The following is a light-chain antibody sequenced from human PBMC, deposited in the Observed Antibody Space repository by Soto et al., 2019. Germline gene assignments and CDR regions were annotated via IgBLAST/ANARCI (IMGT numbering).Light chain of an antibody. CDR1: QSVSSY. CDR2: GAS. CDR3: QQYNNWPRAT. V-gene: IGKV3-15*01. J-gene: IGKJ5*01. Sequence: EIVLTQSPATLSLSPGERASLSCRASQSVSSYLAWYQQKPGQAPRLLIYGASTRATGIPARFSGSGSGTEFTLTISSLQSEDFAVYYCQQYNNWPRATFGGGTRLEIK.